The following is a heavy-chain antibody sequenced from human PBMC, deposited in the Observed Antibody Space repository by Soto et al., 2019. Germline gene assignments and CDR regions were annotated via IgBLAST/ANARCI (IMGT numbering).Heavy chain of an antibody. CDR3: AHDSIGAYDMDV. D-gene: IGHD1-26*01. V-gene: IGHV2-5*02. CDR2: VYWDDDE. J-gene: IGHJ6*02. Sequence: QITLKESGPTLVKPTQPLTLTCTFSGFSLSTSGVGVGWIRQPPGRALEWLALVYWDDDERYNPSLKNRLSITKDTPKNLLVLISTNVDPVDPATYYCAHDSIGAYDMDVWGQGTTVTVSS. CDR1: GFSLSTSGVG.